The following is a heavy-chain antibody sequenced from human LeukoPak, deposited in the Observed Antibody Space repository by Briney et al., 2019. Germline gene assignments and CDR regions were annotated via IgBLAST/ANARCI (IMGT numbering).Heavy chain of an antibody. D-gene: IGHD2-15*01. CDR1: GFTFNSYA. J-gene: IGHJ4*02. V-gene: IGHV3-7*01. CDR3: STALNN. Sequence: GGSLRLSCAASGFTFNSYAMHWVRQAPGKGLEWVANIKPDGSGKNYVASVKGRFTISRDNVENSLYLQMDSLRAEDTAVYYCSTALNNWGLGTLVTVSS. CDR2: IKPDGSGK.